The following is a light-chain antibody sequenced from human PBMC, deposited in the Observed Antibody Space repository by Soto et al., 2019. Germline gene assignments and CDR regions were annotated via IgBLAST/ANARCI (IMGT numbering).Light chain of an antibody. Sequence: DIQMTQSPSTLSASVGDRVIITCRASQYINTWLAWYQQKPGRAPKLLIYSSSSLESGLPSRFSGSGSGSEFTLTISSLQSDVLATYYYQQYQCFPWTFGQGTKVEI. CDR1: QYINTW. CDR2: SSS. V-gene: IGKV1-5*03. CDR3: QQYQCFPWT. J-gene: IGKJ1*01.